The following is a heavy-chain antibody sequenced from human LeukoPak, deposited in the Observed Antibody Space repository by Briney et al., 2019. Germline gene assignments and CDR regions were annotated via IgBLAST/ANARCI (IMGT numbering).Heavy chain of an antibody. CDR3: ARESEEMATMGGY. Sequence: ASVKVSCKASGYTFTGYYMHWVRQAPGQGLEWMGWINPNSGGTNYAQKFQGRVTMTRDTSISTAYMELSGLRSDDTAVYYCARESEEMATMGGYWGQGTLVTVSS. J-gene: IGHJ4*02. CDR1: GYTFTGYY. V-gene: IGHV1-2*02. CDR2: INPNSGGT. D-gene: IGHD5-24*01.